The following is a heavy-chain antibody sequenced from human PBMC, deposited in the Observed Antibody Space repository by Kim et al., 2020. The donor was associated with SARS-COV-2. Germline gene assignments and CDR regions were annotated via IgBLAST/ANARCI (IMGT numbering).Heavy chain of an antibody. V-gene: IGHV4-31*03. CDR3: ARVYLDGSRYDFWSGYPLIDY. J-gene: IGHJ4*02. CDR1: GGSISSGGYY. Sequence: SETLSLTCTVSGGSISSGGYYWSWIRQHPGKGLEWIGYIYYSGSTYYNPSLKSRVTISVDTSKNQFSLKLSSVTAADTAVYYCARVYLDGSRYDFWSGYPLIDYWGQGTLVTVSS. D-gene: IGHD3-3*01. CDR2: IYYSGST.